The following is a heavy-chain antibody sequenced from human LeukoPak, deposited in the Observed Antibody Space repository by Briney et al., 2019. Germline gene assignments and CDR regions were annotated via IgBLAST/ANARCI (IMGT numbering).Heavy chain of an antibody. Sequence: PGGSLRLSCVVSGFSFSNYGMSWVRQAPGKGLEWVSAISGSGGDTYYADSVKGRFTISRDNAKNSLYLQMNSLRAEDTAVYYCARGTLNIPGEHGAFDYWGQGTLVTVSS. CDR1: GFSFSNYG. CDR3: ARGTLNIPGEHGAFDY. V-gene: IGHV3-23*01. D-gene: IGHD1-14*01. J-gene: IGHJ4*02. CDR2: ISGSGGDT.